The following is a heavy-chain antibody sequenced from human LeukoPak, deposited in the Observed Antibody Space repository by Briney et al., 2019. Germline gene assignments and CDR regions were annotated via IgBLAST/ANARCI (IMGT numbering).Heavy chain of an antibody. CDR2: INSDGSST. CDR1: GFTFSSYW. J-gene: IGHJ4*02. D-gene: IGHD2-15*01. CDR3: ARDIGLKSTPGVDY. Sequence: GGSLRLACAASGFTFSSYWMHWVRQAPGKGLVWVSRINSDGSSTSYADSVKGRFTISRDNAKNTLYLQMNSLRAEDTAVYYCARDIGLKSTPGVDYWGQGTLVTVSS. V-gene: IGHV3-74*01.